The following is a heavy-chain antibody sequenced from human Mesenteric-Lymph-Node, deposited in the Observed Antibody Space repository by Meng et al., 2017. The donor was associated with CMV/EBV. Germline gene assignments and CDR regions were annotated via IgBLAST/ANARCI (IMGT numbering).Heavy chain of an antibody. V-gene: IGHV1-69*05. CDR2: IIPTLGTA. CDR3: AGGYSGYENFDY. J-gene: IGHJ4*02. CDR1: GGTFSNYA. Sequence: SVKVSCKAFGGTFSNYAVSWVRQAPGQGLEWMGGIIPTLGTATYALKFQGRVTITTDESTTIVYMELSSLRSEDTAVYYCAGGYSGYENFDYWGQGTLVTVSS. D-gene: IGHD5-12*01.